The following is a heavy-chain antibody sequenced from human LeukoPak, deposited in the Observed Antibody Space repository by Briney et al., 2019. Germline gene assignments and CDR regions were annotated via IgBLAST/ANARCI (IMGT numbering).Heavy chain of an antibody. Sequence: GGSLRLSCAASGFTFSRDWMHWVRQAPGKGPVWVSRISDDGSITTYADSVKGRFTISRDNAKSTMFLQMNSLRAEDTAVYFCARRYYATNVYARHFDHWGQGILVTVSS. V-gene: IGHV3-74*03. CDR2: ISDDGSIT. CDR3: ARRYYATNVYARHFDH. J-gene: IGHJ4*02. D-gene: IGHD2-8*01. CDR1: GFTFSRDW.